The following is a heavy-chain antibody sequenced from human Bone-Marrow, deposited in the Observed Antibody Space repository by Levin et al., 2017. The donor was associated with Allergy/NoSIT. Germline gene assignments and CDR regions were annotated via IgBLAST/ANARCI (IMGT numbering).Heavy chain of an antibody. CDR1: GGTFSSYA. CDR2: IIPIFGTA. D-gene: IGHD1-20*01. Sequence: PAASVKVSCKASGGTFSSYAISWVRQAPGQGLEWMGGIIPIFGTANYAQKFQGRVTITADKSTSTAYMELSSLRSEDTAVYYCARDGGNWNQHDAFDSWGQGTMVTVSS. V-gene: IGHV1-69*06. CDR3: ARDGGNWNQHDAFDS. J-gene: IGHJ3*02.